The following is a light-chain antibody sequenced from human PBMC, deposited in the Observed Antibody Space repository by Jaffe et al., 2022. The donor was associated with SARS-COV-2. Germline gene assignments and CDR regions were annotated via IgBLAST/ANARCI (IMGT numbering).Light chain of an antibody. J-gene: IGKJ5*01. CDR1: QSVSNNY. CDR2: GAS. CDR3: QQYGSSRA. Sequence: EIVLTQSPGTLSLSPGERATLSCRASQSVSNNYLAWYQQKPGQAPRLLIYGASGRATGIPDRFSGSGSGTDFTLTISRLEPEDFAVYYCQQYGSSRAFGQGTRLEIK. V-gene: IGKV3-20*01.